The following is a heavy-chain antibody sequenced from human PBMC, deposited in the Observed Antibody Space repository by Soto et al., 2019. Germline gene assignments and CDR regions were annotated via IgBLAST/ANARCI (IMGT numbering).Heavy chain of an antibody. CDR2: IYYSGST. D-gene: IGHD6-19*01. J-gene: IGHJ6*02. Sequence: SETLSLTCTFSGGSISSSSYYLGWIRQPPGKGLEWIGSIYYSGSTYYNPSLKSRVTISVDTSKNQFSLKLSSVTAADTAVYYCARQSSGWYSDYYYYGMDVWGQGTTVTVSS. CDR1: GGSISSSSYY. V-gene: IGHV4-39*01. CDR3: ARQSSGWYSDYYYYGMDV.